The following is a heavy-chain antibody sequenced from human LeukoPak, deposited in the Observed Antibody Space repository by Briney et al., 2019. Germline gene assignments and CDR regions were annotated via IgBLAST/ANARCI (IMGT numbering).Heavy chain of an antibody. CDR3: AGDWN. CDR2: IYSSGST. D-gene: IGHD3-3*01. Sequence: SETLSLTCNVSGDSISSRTSYWGWIRQPPGKGLEWIGYIYSSGSTIYNPSLKSRVTISIDTSKNQFSLKLISVTAEDTAVYYCAGDWNWGQGTLVTVSS. V-gene: IGHV4-61*01. CDR1: GDSISSRTSY. J-gene: IGHJ4*02.